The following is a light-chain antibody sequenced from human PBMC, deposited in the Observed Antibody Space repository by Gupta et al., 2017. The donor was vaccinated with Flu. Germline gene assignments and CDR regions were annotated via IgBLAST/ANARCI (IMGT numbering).Light chain of an antibody. CDR1: QSLSIY. J-gene: IGKJ2*01. CDR3: QQRSNT. V-gene: IGKV3-11*01. Sequence: EIVLTQSPATLSLSPGERAALSCRASQSLSIYLALYQQKPGQAHRLLSYEESNRATGNIVRVCGSVYGTDFTRTIRSIEAEDYAGEYWQQRSNTFGQGTKLEIK. CDR2: EES.